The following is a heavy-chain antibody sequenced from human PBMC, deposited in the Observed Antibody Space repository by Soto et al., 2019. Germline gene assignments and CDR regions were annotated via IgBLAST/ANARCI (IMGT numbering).Heavy chain of an antibody. D-gene: IGHD2-15*01. V-gene: IGHV3-21*01. CDR1: GFTFSSYS. CDR3: ARGGHCSGGSCYSLGPMDV. Sequence: PGGSLRLSCAASGFTFSSYSMNWVRQAPGKGLEWVSSISSSSSYIYYADSVKGRFTISRDNAKNSLYLQMNSLRAEDTAVYYCARGGHCSGGSCYSLGPMDVWGKGTTVT. CDR2: ISSSSSYI. J-gene: IGHJ6*03.